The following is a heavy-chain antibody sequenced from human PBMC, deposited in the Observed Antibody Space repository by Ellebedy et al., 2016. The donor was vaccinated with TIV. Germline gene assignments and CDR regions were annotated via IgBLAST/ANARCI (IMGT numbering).Heavy chain of an antibody. CDR1: GGSFSGYY. Sequence: SETLSLXCAVYGGSFSGYYWSWIRQPPGKGLEWIGEINHSGSTNYNPSLKSRVTISVDTSKNQFSLKLSSVTAADTAVYYCARGLRSSSWYKVAWFNPWGQGTLVTVSS. D-gene: IGHD6-13*01. J-gene: IGHJ5*02. CDR3: ARGLRSSSWYKVAWFNP. CDR2: INHSGST. V-gene: IGHV4-34*01.